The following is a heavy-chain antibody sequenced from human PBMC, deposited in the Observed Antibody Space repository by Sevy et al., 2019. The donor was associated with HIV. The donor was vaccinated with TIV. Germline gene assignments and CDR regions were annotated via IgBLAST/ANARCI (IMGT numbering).Heavy chain of an antibody. CDR3: ARHRGIVVVVAATLDWFDP. CDR2: IYYSGST. Sequence: SETLSLTCTVSGGSISSSSYYWGWIRQPPGKGLEWIGSIYYSGSTYYNPSLKSRVTISVDTSKNQFSLKLSFVTAADTAVYYCARHRGIVVVVAATLDWFDPWGQGTLVTVSS. V-gene: IGHV4-39*01. CDR1: GGSISSSSYY. J-gene: IGHJ5*02. D-gene: IGHD2-15*01.